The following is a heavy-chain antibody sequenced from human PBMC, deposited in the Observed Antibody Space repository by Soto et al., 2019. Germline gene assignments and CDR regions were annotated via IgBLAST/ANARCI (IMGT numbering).Heavy chain of an antibody. J-gene: IGHJ6*02. CDR1: GFTFRSYA. Sequence: XGSLKLSCPAAGFTFRSYAMSWFRQAPGKGLEWVSAIIGSGGSTYYADSVKGRFTISRNNSKNPLYLQMNSLRAEDPAVDYCAKIRNMDVWGQGTPVTVSS. CDR3: AKIRNMDV. CDR2: IIGSGGST. V-gene: IGHV3-23*01.